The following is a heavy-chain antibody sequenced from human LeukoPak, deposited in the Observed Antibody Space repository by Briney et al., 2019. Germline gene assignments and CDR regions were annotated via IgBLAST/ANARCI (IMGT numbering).Heavy chain of an antibody. Sequence: PGGSLRLSCAASGFTFSSYGMHWVRQAPGKGLEWVAVISYGGSNKYYADSVKGRFTISRDNSKNTLYLQMNSLRAEDTAVYYCAKPLAVAGTRGYHFDYWGPGTLVTVSS. CDR3: AKPLAVAGTRGYHFDY. J-gene: IGHJ4*02. D-gene: IGHD6-19*01. CDR1: GFTFSSYG. CDR2: ISYGGSNK. V-gene: IGHV3-30*18.